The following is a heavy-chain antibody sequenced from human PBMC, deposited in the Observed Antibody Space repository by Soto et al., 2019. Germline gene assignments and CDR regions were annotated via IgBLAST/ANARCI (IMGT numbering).Heavy chain of an antibody. CDR3: AKPPYSSSSYYYYGMDV. D-gene: IGHD6-6*01. CDR2: ISGSGGTT. CDR1: GFTFSSYA. J-gene: IGHJ6*02. V-gene: IGHV3-23*01. Sequence: EVQLLESGGGLVQPGGSLRLSCAASGFTFSSYAMTWVRQPPGKGLEWVSAISGSGGTTYHADSLKGRFTISRDNSKNTLYLQMNSLRAEDAAVYYCAKPPYSSSSYYYYGMDVWGQGTTVTVSS.